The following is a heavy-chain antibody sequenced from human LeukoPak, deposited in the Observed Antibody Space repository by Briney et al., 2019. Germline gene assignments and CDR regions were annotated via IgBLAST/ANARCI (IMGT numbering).Heavy chain of an antibody. Sequence: PSETLSLTCTVSGGSISSGSYYWSWIRQPAGKGLEWIGRIYTSGSTNYNPSLKSRVTISVDTSKNQFSLKLSSVTAADTAVYYCARDRGPPHAFDIWGQGTMVTVSS. CDR2: IYTSGST. CDR3: ARDRGPPHAFDI. V-gene: IGHV4-61*02. CDR1: GGSISSGSYY. J-gene: IGHJ3*02.